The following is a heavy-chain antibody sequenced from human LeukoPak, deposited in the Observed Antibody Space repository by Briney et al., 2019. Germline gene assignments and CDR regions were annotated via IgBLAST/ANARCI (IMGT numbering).Heavy chain of an antibody. V-gene: IGHV3-30*03. D-gene: IGHD1-26*01. Sequence: GGSLRLSCAASGFTFSSYGMHWVRQAPGKGLEWVAVISYDGSNKYYADSVKGRFTISRDNSKNTLYLQMNSLRDEDTAVYYCVRDRYYSFDYWGQGTVVTVSS. CDR3: VRDRYYSFDY. J-gene: IGHJ4*02. CDR1: GFTFSSYG. CDR2: ISYDGSNK.